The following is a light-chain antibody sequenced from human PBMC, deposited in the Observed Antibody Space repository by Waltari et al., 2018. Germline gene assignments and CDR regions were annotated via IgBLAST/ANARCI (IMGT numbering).Light chain of an antibody. CDR1: SSDVGGYNY. Sequence: QSALTQPASVSGSPGQSITISCTGTSSDVGGYNYVSWYQQHPGKAPKPMIYDVSKRPSGVSNRFSGSKSGNTASLTISGLQAEDEADYYCCSYAGSYVFGTGTKVTVL. CDR3: CSYAGSYV. V-gene: IGLV2-23*02. CDR2: DVS. J-gene: IGLJ1*01.